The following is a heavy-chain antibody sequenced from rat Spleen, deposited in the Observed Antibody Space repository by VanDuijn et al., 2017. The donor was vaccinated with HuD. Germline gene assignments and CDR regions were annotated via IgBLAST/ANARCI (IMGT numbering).Heavy chain of an antibody. CDR2: ISYDGSST. D-gene: IGHD4-3*01. Sequence: EVQLVESGGGLVQPGRSLKLSCAASGFTFSNYDMAWVRQAPTKGLEWVASISYDGSSTYYRDSVKGRFTISRDNAKSTLYLQMDSLRSEDTATYYCTTDNSGFDYWGQGVMVTVSS. CDR1: GFTFSNYD. CDR3: TTDNSGFDY. V-gene: IGHV5-20*01. J-gene: IGHJ2*01.